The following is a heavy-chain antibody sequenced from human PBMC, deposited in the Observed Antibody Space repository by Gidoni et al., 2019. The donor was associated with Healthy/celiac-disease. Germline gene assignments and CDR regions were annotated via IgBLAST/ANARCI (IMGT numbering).Heavy chain of an antibody. CDR1: GGSFSGYY. D-gene: IGHD3-22*01. J-gene: IGHJ4*02. Sequence: QVQLQQWGAGLLKPSATLSLTCAVYGGSFSGYYWSWIRQHPGKGLEWIGEINHSGSTNYNPSLKSRVTIAVDTSKNQFSLKRSSVTAADTAVYYGARGRGLGVVVSTPFDYWGQGTLVTVSS. CDR3: ARGRGLGVVVSTPFDY. V-gene: IGHV4-34*01. CDR2: INHSGST.